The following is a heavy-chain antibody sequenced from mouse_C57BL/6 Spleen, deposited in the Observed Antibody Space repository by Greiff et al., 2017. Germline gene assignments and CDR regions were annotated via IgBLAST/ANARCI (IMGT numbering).Heavy chain of an antibody. CDR2: ISNKANGYTN. CDR1: GFTFTDYY. D-gene: IGHD4-1*01. Sequence: EVQLVESGGGLVQPGGSLSLSCEASGFTFTDYYMSWVSQPPGKALEWLGFISNKANGYTNEYSASVKGRFTISRDNSQSILYLQMNALRAEDSATYYCARWSNWDWFAYWGQGTLVTVSA. CDR3: ARWSNWDWFAY. V-gene: IGHV7-3*01. J-gene: IGHJ3*01.